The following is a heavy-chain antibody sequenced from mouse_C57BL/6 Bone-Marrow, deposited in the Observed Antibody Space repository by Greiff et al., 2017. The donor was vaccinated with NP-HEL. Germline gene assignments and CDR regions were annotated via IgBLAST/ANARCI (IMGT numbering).Heavy chain of an antibody. CDR3: ARHSPTVAYYAMDY. Sequence: DVQLVESGGGLVQPGGSLKLSCAASGFPFSDYYMYWVRQTPEKRLEWVAYISTGGGSTYYPDTVKGRFTISRANAKHTRYLQMSRLKSEDTAMYYCARHSPTVAYYAMDYWGQGTSDTVSS. D-gene: IGHD1-1*01. CDR2: ISTGGGST. J-gene: IGHJ4*01. CDR1: GFPFSDYY. V-gene: IGHV5-12*01.